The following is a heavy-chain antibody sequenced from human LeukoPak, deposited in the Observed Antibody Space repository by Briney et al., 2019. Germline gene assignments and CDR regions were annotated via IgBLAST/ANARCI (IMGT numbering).Heavy chain of an antibody. J-gene: IGHJ5*02. D-gene: IGHD5-12*01. V-gene: IGHV1-18*04. CDR2: INAYNGNT. CDR3: ATDLDIVHTFLAENWFDP. CDR1: GYTFTSYG. Sequence: ASATVSCKASGYTFTSYGISWVRQAPGQGLDWMGWINAYNGNTNYAQKLQGRVTMTTDTSTSTAYMELRSLRSDDTAVYYCATDLDIVHTFLAENWFDPWGQGTLVTVSS.